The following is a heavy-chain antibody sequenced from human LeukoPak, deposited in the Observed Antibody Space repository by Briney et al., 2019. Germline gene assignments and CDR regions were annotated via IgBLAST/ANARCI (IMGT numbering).Heavy chain of an antibody. J-gene: IGHJ5*02. CDR3: ARLLALNWFDP. Sequence: SETLSLACAVYGGSFSGYYWSWIRQPPGKGLEWIGEINHSGSTNYNPSLKSRVTISVDTSKNQFSLKLSSVTAADTAVYYRARLLALNWFDPWGQGTLVTVSS. CDR1: GGSFSGYY. V-gene: IGHV4-34*01. CDR2: INHSGST.